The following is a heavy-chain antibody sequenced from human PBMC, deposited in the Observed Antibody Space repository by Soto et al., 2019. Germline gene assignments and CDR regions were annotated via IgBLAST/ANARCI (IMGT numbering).Heavy chain of an antibody. CDR1: GYTFTSYG. CDR2: ISAYNGNT. D-gene: IGHD3-10*01. Sequence: QVQLVQSGAEVKKPGASVKVSCKASGYTFTSYGISWVRQAPGQGLEWMGWISAYNGNTNYAQKLQGRVTMTTDTSKSTAYMELRSLRSDDTAVYYCALGRITMVRGVIRYYGMDVWGQGTTVTVSS. J-gene: IGHJ6*02. V-gene: IGHV1-18*01. CDR3: ALGRITMVRGVIRYYGMDV.